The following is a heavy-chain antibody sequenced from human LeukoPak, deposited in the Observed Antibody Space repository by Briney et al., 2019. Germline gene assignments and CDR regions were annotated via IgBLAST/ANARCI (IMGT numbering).Heavy chain of an antibody. V-gene: IGHV3-30*04. CDR1: GFTFSSYA. Sequence: PGGSLRLSCAASGFTFSSYAMHWVRQAPGKGLEWVALISFDGSDKYYADSVKGRCTISRDNSKNSLYLQMNSLRAEDTAVYYCAELGITMIGGVWGKGTTVTISS. J-gene: IGHJ6*04. D-gene: IGHD3-10*02. CDR2: ISFDGSDK. CDR3: AELGITMIGGV.